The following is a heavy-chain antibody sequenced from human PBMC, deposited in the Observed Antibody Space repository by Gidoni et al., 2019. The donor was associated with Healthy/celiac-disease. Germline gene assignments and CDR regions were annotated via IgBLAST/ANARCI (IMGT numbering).Heavy chain of an antibody. V-gene: IGHV3-23*01. CDR3: AKDPLVAAAADY. Sequence: EVQLLESGGGLVQPGGSLRLSCAASGLTFSSYAMSWVRQAPGKGLEGVSAIRGSGGSTYYADSVKGRFTISRDNSKNTLYLQMNSLRAEDTAVYYCAKDPLVAAAADYWGQGTLVTVSS. J-gene: IGHJ4*02. CDR2: IRGSGGST. D-gene: IGHD6-13*01. CDR1: GLTFSSYA.